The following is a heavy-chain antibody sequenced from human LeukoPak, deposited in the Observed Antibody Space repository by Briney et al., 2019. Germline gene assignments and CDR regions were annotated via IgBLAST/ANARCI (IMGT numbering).Heavy chain of an antibody. J-gene: IGHJ4*02. CDR1: GGTFSSYA. D-gene: IGHD6-19*01. V-gene: IGHV1-69*13. Sequence: SVKVSCKASGGTFSSYAISWVRQAPGQGLEWMGGIIPIFGTANYAQKFQGRVTITADESTSTAYMELSSLRSEDTAVYYCARLQWDSSGWYFNFDYWGQGSLVTVSS. CDR2: IIPIFGTA. CDR3: ARLQWDSSGWYFNFDY.